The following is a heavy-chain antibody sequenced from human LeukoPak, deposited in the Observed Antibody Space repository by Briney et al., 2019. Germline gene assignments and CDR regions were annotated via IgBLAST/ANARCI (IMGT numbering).Heavy chain of an antibody. J-gene: IGHJ4*02. CDR2: ISYDGSNE. Sequence: GGSLRLSCAASGFTLSNYVMHWVRQAPGKGLEWVAVISYDGSNEYYADSVKGRFTISRDNAKNSLYLQMNSLRAEDTAVYYCARDRGLAVAGTAEFDYWGQGTLVTVSS. CDR1: GFTLSNYV. D-gene: IGHD6-19*01. V-gene: IGHV3-30-3*01. CDR3: ARDRGLAVAGTAEFDY.